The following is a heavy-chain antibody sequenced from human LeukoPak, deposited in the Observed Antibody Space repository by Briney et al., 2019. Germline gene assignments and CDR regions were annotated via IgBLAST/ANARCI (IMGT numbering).Heavy chain of an antibody. CDR2: ISGSGGST. D-gene: IGHD3-10*01. Sequence: GGSLRLSCTASGFTFSSYAMSWVRQAPGRGLEWVSAISGSGGSTYYADSVKGRFTISRDNSKNTLYLQMNSLRAEDTAVYYCAKVSEGEDYFDYWGQGTLVTVSS. J-gene: IGHJ4*02. CDR1: GFTFSSYA. V-gene: IGHV3-23*01. CDR3: AKVSEGEDYFDY.